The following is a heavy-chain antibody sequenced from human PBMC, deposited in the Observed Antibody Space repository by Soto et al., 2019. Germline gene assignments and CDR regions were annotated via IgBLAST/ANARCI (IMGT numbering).Heavy chain of an antibody. CDR3: ASSGRKAVAGTDY. J-gene: IGHJ4*02. Sequence: VQLQQWGAGLLKPSETLSLTCAVYGGSFSGYYWSWIRQPPGKGLEWIGEINHSGSTNYNPSLKSRVTISVDTSKNQFSLKLSSVTAADTAVYYCASSGRKAVAGTDYWGQGTLVTVSS. CDR2: INHSGST. CDR1: GGSFSGYY. V-gene: IGHV4-34*01. D-gene: IGHD6-19*01.